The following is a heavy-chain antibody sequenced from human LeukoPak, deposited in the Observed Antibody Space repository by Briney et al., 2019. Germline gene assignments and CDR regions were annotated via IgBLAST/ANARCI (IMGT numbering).Heavy chain of an antibody. CDR2: INSDGSST. D-gene: IGHD1-26*01. CDR1: GFTFSSYW. V-gene: IGHV3-74*01. J-gene: IGHJ6*02. CDR3: ASGGGYVIDYGMDV. Sequence: GGSLRLSCAASGFTFSSYWMHWVRQAPGKGLVWVSRINSDGSSTTYADSVKGRFTISRDNAKNTLYLQMNSLRAEDTAVYYCASGGGYVIDYGMDVWGQGTTVTVS.